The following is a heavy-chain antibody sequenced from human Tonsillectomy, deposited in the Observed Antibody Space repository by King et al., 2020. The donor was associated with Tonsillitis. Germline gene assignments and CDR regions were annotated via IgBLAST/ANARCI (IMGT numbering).Heavy chain of an antibody. CDR2: ISISGTNT. Sequence: EVQLVESGGGLVQPGGSLRLSCAASGFTFNTYAMNWVRQAPGKGLEWVSTISISGTNTYYADSVEGRFTVSRDISKNTLYLQMNSLRAEDTAVYYCARGGPGTYYRFDYWGQGTLVTVSS. J-gene: IGHJ4*02. D-gene: IGHD3-10*01. CDR1: GFTFNTYA. CDR3: ARGGPGTYYRFDY. V-gene: IGHV3-23*04.